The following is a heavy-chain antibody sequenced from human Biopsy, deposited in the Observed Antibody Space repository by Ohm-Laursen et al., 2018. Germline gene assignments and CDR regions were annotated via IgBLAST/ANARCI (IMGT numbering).Heavy chain of an antibody. CDR1: GGSIGSFF. D-gene: IGHD1-26*01. Sequence: PGTLSLTCTVSGGSIGSFFWSWIRQPPGKGLEWIGYIYYSGSTNYNPSLRSRVTTSVDRSKDQFSLELSSVTAADTAVYYCARVGAGAPSIDYFDYWGQGALVTVSS. V-gene: IGHV4-59*01. CDR3: ARVGAGAPSIDYFDY. CDR2: IYYSGST. J-gene: IGHJ4*02.